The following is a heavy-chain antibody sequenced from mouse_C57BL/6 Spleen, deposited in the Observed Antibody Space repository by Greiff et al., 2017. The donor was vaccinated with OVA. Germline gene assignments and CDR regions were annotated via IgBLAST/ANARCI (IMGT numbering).Heavy chain of an antibody. Sequence: QVQLQQPGAELVMPGASVKLSCKASGYTFTSYWMHWVKQRPGQGLEWIGEIDPSDSYTNYNQKFKGKSTLTVDKSSSTAYMQLSSLTSEDSAVYYCARWGRYGYFDVWGTGTTVTVSS. D-gene: IGHD3-3*01. J-gene: IGHJ1*03. CDR3: ARWGRYGYFDV. CDR2: IDPSDSYT. V-gene: IGHV1-69*01. CDR1: GYTFTSYW.